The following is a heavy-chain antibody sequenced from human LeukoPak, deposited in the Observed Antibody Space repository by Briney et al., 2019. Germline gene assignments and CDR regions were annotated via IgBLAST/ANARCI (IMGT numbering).Heavy chain of an antibody. CDR3: ARRNYGDYVGFDY. CDR1: GGSISSYY. Sequence: SETLSLTCTVSGGSISSYYWSWIRQPPGKGLEWIGYIYYSGSTSYNPSLNSRVTISVDTSKNQFSLNLRSVTAADTAVYFCARRNYGDYVGFDYWGQGTLVTVSS. V-gene: IGHV4-59*08. J-gene: IGHJ4*02. D-gene: IGHD4-17*01. CDR2: IYYSGST.